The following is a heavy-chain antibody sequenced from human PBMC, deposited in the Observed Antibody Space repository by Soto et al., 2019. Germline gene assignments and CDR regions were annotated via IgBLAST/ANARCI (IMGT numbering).Heavy chain of an antibody. J-gene: IGHJ4*02. V-gene: IGHV3-48*02. D-gene: IGHD3-22*01. Sequence: EVQLVESGGGLVQPGGSLRLSCAASGFTFSTYSMNWVRQAPGKGLEWVSYISTSSSNIYYADSVKGRFTISRDNAKNSLYLQMNSLRDEDTAVYYCARVTYYYDSSGHYYFDYWGQGTLVTVSS. CDR1: GFTFSTYS. CDR2: ISTSSSNI. CDR3: ARVTYYYDSSGHYYFDY.